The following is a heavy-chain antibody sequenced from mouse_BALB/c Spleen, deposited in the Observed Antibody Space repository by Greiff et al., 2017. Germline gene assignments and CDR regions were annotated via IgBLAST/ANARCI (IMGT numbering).Heavy chain of an antibody. CDR1: GYAFSSYW. J-gene: IGHJ3*01. Sequence: QVQLQQSGAELVRPGSSVKISCKASGYAFSSYWMNWVKQRPGQGLEWIGQIYPGDGDTNDNGKFKGKATLTADKSSSTAYMQLSSLTSEDSAVYFCARGDYGSSYEFAYWGQGTLVTVSA. V-gene: IGHV1-80*01. CDR3: ARGDYGSSYEFAY. D-gene: IGHD1-1*01. CDR2: IYPGDGDT.